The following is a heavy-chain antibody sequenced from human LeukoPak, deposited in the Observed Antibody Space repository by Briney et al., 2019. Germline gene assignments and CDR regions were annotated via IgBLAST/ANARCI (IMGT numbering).Heavy chain of an antibody. CDR1: GFTFSSYS. D-gene: IGHD2-8*02. J-gene: IGHJ4*02. V-gene: IGHV3-21*01. CDR3: ARAPATNEWRCMDY. Sequence: PGGSLRLSCAASGFTFSSYSMNWVRQAPGKGLEWVSSISSRSSYIYYSDSVKGRFTISRDNAKNSLYLQMNSLRAEDTAVYYCARAPATNEWRCMDYWGQGTLVTVSS. CDR2: ISSRSSYI.